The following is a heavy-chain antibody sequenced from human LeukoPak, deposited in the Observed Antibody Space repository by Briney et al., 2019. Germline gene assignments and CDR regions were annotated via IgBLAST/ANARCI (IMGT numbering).Heavy chain of an antibody. CDR1: GGSFSGYY. Sequence: SETLSLTCAVYGGSFSGYYWSWIRQPPGKGLEWIGEINHSGSTNYNPSLKSRVTISVDTSKNQFSLKLSSVTAADTAVYYCARVKRHYRIGYSSSRSWYDYWGQGTLVTVSS. V-gene: IGHV4-34*01. CDR3: ARVKRHYRIGYSSSRSWYDY. CDR2: INHSGST. D-gene: IGHD6-13*01. J-gene: IGHJ4*02.